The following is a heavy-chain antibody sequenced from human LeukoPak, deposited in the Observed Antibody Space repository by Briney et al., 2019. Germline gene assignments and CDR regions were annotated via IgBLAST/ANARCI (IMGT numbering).Heavy chain of an antibody. J-gene: IGHJ6*02. CDR3: ARDYTAYYGMDV. D-gene: IGHD3-16*01. CDR1: GSTFSTYG. V-gene: IGHV3-30*03. Sequence: PGGSLRLSCAASGSTFSTYGMHWGRQAPRKGLEGVATVSYDGNNKNYADSVKGRFAISRDNSKNMVYLQMNSLRDDDAAVYYCARDYTAYYGMDVWGQGTTVAVSS. CDR2: VSYDGNNK.